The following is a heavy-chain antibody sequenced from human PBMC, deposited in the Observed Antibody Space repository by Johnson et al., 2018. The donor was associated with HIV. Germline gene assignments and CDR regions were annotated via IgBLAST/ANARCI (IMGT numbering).Heavy chain of an antibody. Sequence: QEQLVESGGGVVQPGRSLRLSCAASGFTFSSYAMHWVRQAPGKGLEWVAVISYDGSNKYYADSVKGRFTISRDNSKNTLYRQMNSLRAEDTAVYYCAGQYRNSGSRTGAFDIWGQGTMVTVSS. V-gene: IGHV3-30-3*01. CDR1: GFTFSSYA. CDR3: AGQYRNSGSRTGAFDI. J-gene: IGHJ3*02. CDR2: ISYDGSNK. D-gene: IGHD1-26*01.